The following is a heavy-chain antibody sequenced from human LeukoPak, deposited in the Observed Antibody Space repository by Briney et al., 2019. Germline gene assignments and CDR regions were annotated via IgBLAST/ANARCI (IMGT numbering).Heavy chain of an antibody. CDR1: GFTFSSYS. V-gene: IGHV3-21*01. CDR2: ISSSSYI. D-gene: IGHD6-6*01. J-gene: IGHJ6*03. Sequence: GGSLRLSCAASGFTFSSYSMNWVRQAPGKGLEWVSSISSSSYIYYADSVKGRFTISRDNAKNSLYLQMNSLRAEDTAVYYCASPSSPLYYYYMDVWGKGTTVTVSS. CDR3: ASPSSPLYYYYMDV.